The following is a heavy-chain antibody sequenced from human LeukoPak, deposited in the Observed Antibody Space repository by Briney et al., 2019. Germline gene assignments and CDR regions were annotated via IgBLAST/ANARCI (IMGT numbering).Heavy chain of an antibody. J-gene: IGHJ4*02. CDR2: VNPDSGGT. CDR1: GYTFTGYY. Sequence: ASVKVSCKTSGYTFTGYYIHWVRQAPGQGLEWMGWVNPDSGGTTYAQKFQGRVSMTRDTSINTAYMELKRLRSDDTAVYYCARGKTYGGYPDFPNDYWGQGTLVTVSS. CDR3: ARGKTYGGYPDFPNDY. D-gene: IGHD5-12*01. V-gene: IGHV1-2*02.